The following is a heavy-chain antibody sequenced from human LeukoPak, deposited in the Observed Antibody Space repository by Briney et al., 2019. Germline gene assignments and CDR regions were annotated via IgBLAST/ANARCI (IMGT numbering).Heavy chain of an antibody. CDR2: ISSSSSYI. CDR3: AREGDTSGYGMDV. J-gene: IGHJ6*02. V-gene: IGHV3-21*01. D-gene: IGHD2-21*02. CDR1: GFTFSSYG. Sequence: GGSLILSCATSGFTFSSYGMNWVRQAPGKGLEWVSSISSSSSYIYYADSLKGRFTISRDNSKNTLYLQMTSLRPEDTGVYYCAREGDTSGYGMDVWGQGTTVTVSS.